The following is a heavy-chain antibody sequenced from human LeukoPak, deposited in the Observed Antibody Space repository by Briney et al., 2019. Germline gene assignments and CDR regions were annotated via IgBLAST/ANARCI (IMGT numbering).Heavy chain of an antibody. D-gene: IGHD1-1*01. Sequence: AASVKVSCKASGYTFTSYAMHWLRQAPGQRLEWMGWINAGNGNTKYSQKFQGRVTITRDTSASTAYMELSSLRSEDTAVYYCARDGLSTTGTTWEDYYYYGMDVWGKGTTVTVSS. CDR2: INAGNGNT. J-gene: IGHJ6*04. V-gene: IGHV1-3*01. CDR3: ARDGLSTTGTTWEDYYYYGMDV. CDR1: GYTFTSYA.